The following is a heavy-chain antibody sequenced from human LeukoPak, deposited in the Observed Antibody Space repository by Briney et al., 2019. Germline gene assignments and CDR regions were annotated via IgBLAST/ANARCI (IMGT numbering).Heavy chain of an antibody. D-gene: IGHD5-24*01. V-gene: IGHV3-21*01. J-gene: IGHJ4*02. CDR2: ISSSSSYI. CDR3: ARGSRRDGYFRDYFDY. CDR1: GFTFSSYS. Sequence: KPGGSLRLSCAASGFTFSSYSMNWVRQAPGKGLEWVSSISSSSSYIYYADSLKGRFTISRDNAKNSLYLQMNSLRAEDTAVYYCARGSRRDGYFRDYFDYWGQGTLVTVSS.